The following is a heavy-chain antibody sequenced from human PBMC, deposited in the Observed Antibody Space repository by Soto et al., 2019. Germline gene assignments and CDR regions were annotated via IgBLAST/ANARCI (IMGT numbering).Heavy chain of an antibody. CDR3: AKDQELQWELPKPDFDY. CDR2: ISYDGSNK. J-gene: IGHJ4*02. Sequence: QVQLVESGGGVVQPGRSLRLSCAASGFTFSSYGMHWVRQAPGKGLEWVAVISYDGSNKYYADSVKGRFTISRDNSKNTLYLHMNSLRAEDTAVYYCAKDQELQWELPKPDFDYWGQGTLVTVSS. D-gene: IGHD1-26*01. V-gene: IGHV3-30*18. CDR1: GFTFSSYG.